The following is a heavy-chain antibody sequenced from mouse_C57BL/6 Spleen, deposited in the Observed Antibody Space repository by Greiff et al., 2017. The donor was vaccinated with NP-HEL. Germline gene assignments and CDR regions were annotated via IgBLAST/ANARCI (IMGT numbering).Heavy chain of an antibody. V-gene: IGHV1-55*01. CDR3: AKGLLRYWYFDV. J-gene: IGHJ1*03. D-gene: IGHD1-1*01. Sequence: VQLQQSGAELVKPGASVKMSCKASGYTFTSYWITWVKQRPGQGLEWIGDIYPGSGSTNYNEKFKSKATLTVDTSSSTAYMQLSSLTSEDSAVYYCAKGLLRYWYFDVWGTGTTVTVSS. CDR2: IYPGSGST. CDR1: GYTFTSYW.